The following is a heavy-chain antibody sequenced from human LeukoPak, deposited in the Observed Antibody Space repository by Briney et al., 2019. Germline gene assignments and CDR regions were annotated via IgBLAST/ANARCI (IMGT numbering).Heavy chain of an antibody. CDR1: GDSVSSNSAA. D-gene: IGHD2-2*01. V-gene: IGHV6-1*01. J-gene: IGHJ4*02. CDR2: TYYRSKWYN. Sequence: SQTLSLTCAISGDSVSSNSAAWNWIRQSPSRGLEWLGRTYYRSKWYNDYAVSVKSRITINPDTSKNQFSLQLNSVTPEDTAVYYCARDFRYWSSPSCYGFDYWSQGTLVNVSS. CDR3: ARDFRYWSSPSCYGFDY.